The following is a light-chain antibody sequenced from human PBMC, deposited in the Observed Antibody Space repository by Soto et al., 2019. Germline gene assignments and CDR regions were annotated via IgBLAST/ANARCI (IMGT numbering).Light chain of an antibody. V-gene: IGKV1-39*01. CDR1: QSISSY. J-gene: IGKJ1*01. Sequence: DIQMTHSASSLSASVSYRVTITCRSSQSISSYLNWYQQKPGKAPKLLIYAASSLQSGVPSRFSGSGSGTDFTLTISSLQPEDFATYYCQQSYSTPWTFGQGTKVDI. CDR3: QQSYSTPWT. CDR2: AAS.